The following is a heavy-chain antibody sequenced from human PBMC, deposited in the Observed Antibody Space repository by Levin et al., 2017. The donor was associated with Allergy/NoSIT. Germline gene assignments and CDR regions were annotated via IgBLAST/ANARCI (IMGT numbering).Heavy chain of an antibody. CDR2: IYYSGST. V-gene: IGHV4-39*02. CDR1: GGSISSSSYY. D-gene: IGHD2-2*01. J-gene: IGHJ3*02. CDR3: AREGYVHCSSTSCYVDAFDI. Sequence: PSETLSLTCTVSGGSISSSSYYWGWIRQPPGTGLEWIGSIYYSGSTYYNPSLKSRVTISVDTSKNQFSLKLSSVTAADTAVYYCAREGYVHCSSTSCYVDAFDIWGQGTMVTVSS.